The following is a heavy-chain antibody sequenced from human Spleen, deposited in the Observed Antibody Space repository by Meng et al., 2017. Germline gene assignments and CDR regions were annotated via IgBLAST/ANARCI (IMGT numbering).Heavy chain of an antibody. D-gene: IGHD3-16*02. CDR1: GYTFTGYY. Sequence: ASVKVSCKASGYTFTGYYMHWVRQAPGQGLEWMGWINPNSGGTNYAQKFQGRVTMTRDTSIATAYMELSRLSSDDTAVYYCAREYGRHNYVWGTYRYDAFDIWGQGTMVTVSS. J-gene: IGHJ3*02. V-gene: IGHV1-2*02. CDR3: AREYGRHNYVWGTYRYDAFDI. CDR2: INPNSGGT.